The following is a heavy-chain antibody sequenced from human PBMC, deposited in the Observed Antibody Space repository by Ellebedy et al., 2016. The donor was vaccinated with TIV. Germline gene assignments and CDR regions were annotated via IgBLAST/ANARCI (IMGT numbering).Heavy chain of an antibody. D-gene: IGHD6-13*01. CDR1: GFTFSGYY. CDR3: VRLGVIAAAGASDS. V-gene: IGHV3-11*01. CDR2: ISYSGDVM. Sequence: GESLKISCAASGFTFSGYYMSWFRQAPGKGPEWVSYISYSGDVMYYADSVKGRFTTSRDNAGNSVYLQMNSLRAEDTAVYYCVRLGVIAAAGASDSWGQGTLVIVSS. J-gene: IGHJ4*02.